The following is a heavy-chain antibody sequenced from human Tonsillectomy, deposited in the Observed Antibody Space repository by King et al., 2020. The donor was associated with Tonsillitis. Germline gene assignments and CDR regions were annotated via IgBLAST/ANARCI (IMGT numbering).Heavy chain of an antibody. CDR3: ARGKYSNDAFDI. V-gene: IGHV4-61*02. CDR2: IYTSGST. J-gene: IGHJ3*02. D-gene: IGHD6-6*01. Sequence: QLQESGTGLVKPSQTLSLTCTVSGGSISSGSYYWSWIRQPAGKGLEWIGRIYTSGSTNYDPSLKSRVTMSVDTSKNQFSLKLSSVTAADTAVYYCARGKYSNDAFDIWGQGTMVTVSS. CDR1: GGSISSGSYY.